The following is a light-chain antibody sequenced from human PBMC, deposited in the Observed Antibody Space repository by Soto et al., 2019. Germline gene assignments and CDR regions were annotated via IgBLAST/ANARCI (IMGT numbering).Light chain of an antibody. Sequence: QSALTQPASVSGSPGQSITISCTGTSSDVGAYNSDAWYQHNPGKAPKLMIYDVSNRPSGVSSRFSGSKSANTASLSVSGLQADDEADYYCSSYTSSSTLVFGTGTKLTVL. CDR1: SSDVGAYNS. CDR3: SSYTSSSTLV. V-gene: IGLV2-14*01. CDR2: DVS. J-gene: IGLJ1*01.